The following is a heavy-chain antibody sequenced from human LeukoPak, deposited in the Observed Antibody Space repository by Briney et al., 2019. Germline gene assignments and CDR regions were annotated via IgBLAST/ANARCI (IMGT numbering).Heavy chain of an antibody. CDR2: IYTSGST. Sequence: SETLSLTCTVSGGSISSYYWRWIRQPAGKGLEWIGRIYTSGSTNYNPSLKSRVTMSVDTSKNQFSLKLSSVTAADTAVYYCARDLPHSSSWPIDAFDIWGQGTMVTVSS. V-gene: IGHV4-4*07. CDR3: ARDLPHSSSWPIDAFDI. D-gene: IGHD6-13*01. J-gene: IGHJ3*02. CDR1: GGSISSYY.